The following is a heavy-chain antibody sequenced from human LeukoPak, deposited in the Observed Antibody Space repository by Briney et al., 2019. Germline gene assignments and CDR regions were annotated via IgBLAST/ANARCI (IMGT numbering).Heavy chain of an antibody. CDR1: GGSISSGDYY. D-gene: IGHD3-3*01. V-gene: IGHV4-61*08. Sequence: SETLSLTCTVSGGSISSGDYYWSWIRQPPGKGLEWIGYIYYSGSTNYNPSLKSRVTISVDTSKNQFSLKLSSVTAADTAVYYCARGDFWSGNWFDPWGQGTLVTVSS. CDR2: IYYSGST. J-gene: IGHJ5*02. CDR3: ARGDFWSGNWFDP.